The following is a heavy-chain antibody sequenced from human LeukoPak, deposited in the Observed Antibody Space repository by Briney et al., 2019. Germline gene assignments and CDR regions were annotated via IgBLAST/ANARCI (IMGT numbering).Heavy chain of an antibody. J-gene: IGHJ4*02. V-gene: IGHV3-21*01. Sequence: GGSLRLSCVASGFIFSSYNMIWVRQAPGEGLEWVSSVSSSSTYIYYADAVKGRFTISRYNARNSLYLQMNSLRVEDTAVYYCAKESYTSGSFEYWGQGILVAVSS. CDR1: GFIFSSYN. D-gene: IGHD3-10*01. CDR2: VSSSSTYI. CDR3: AKESYTSGSFEY.